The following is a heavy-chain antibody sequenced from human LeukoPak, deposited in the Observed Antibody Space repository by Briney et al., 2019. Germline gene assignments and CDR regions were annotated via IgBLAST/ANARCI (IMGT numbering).Heavy chain of an antibody. CDR1: GFTFSDRY. V-gene: IGHV3-72*01. D-gene: IGHD1-20*01. CDR3: ARVLTGTGGTFDI. CDR2: SRNKPNSYTT. Sequence: GGSLRLSCSASGFTFSDRYMDWVRQPPGKGLEWVGRSRNKPNSYTTEYAASVKGRFTISRDDSRNSLYLQKNSLKTEDTAVYYCARVLTGTGGTFDIWGQGTMVTVSS. J-gene: IGHJ3*02.